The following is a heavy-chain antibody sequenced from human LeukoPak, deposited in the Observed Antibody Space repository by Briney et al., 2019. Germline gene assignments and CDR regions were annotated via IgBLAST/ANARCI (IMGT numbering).Heavy chain of an antibody. CDR1: GYTFSNFG. CDR3: ARDGTSTDDY. J-gene: IGHJ4*02. D-gene: IGHD2-2*01. Sequence: ASVKVSCKTSGYTFSNFGINWVGQAPGQGLEWMAWISGNNDNPNYGQKFQGRFTVTTDSSTSTAYMELRNLRSDDTAVYYCARDGTSTDDYWGQGTLVTVSS. V-gene: IGHV1-18*01. CDR2: ISGNNDNP.